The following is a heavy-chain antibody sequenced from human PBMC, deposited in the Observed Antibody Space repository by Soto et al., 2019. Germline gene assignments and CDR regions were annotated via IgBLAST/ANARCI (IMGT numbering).Heavy chain of an antibody. CDR3: EVYGGYVY. J-gene: IGHJ4*01. Sequence: PSETLSLTCAVYGGSFSGYYWCWIRQPPGKGLEWIGEINHSGSTNYNPSLKSRVTISVDTSKNQFSLKLSSVTAADTAVYYCEVYGGYVYWVHGTLASDSS. D-gene: IGHD4-17*01. CDR2: INHSGST. V-gene: IGHV4-34*01. CDR1: GGSFSGYY.